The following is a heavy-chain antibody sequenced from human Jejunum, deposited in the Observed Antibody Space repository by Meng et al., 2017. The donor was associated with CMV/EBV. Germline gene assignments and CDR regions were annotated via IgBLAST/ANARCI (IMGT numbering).Heavy chain of an antibody. J-gene: IGHJ4*02. CDR3: ARGHTVVTPDY. D-gene: IGHD4-23*01. V-gene: IGHV1-2*02. CDR1: GYTFTDVC. Sequence: SCKDSGYTFTDVCIHWRRQAPGQGLEWVRWSHPNGGTTTYAQNFQGRVTMTRDRSVTTAYMHLSDLRIDDTAVYYCARGHTVVTPDYWGQGSLVTVSS. CDR2: SHPNGGTT.